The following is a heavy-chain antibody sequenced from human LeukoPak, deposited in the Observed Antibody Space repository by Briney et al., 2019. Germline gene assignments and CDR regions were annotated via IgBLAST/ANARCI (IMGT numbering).Heavy chain of an antibody. J-gene: IGHJ4*02. D-gene: IGHD3-22*01. Sequence: ASVKVSCKASGYTFTSYDINWVRQATGQGLEWMGWMNPNSGNTGYAQKFQGRVTMTRNTSISTAYMELSSLRSEDTAVYYCARVRVAVVAGEDDYRGQGTLVTVSS. V-gene: IGHV1-8*01. CDR1: GYTFTSYD. CDR2: MNPNSGNT. CDR3: ARVRVAVVAGEDDY.